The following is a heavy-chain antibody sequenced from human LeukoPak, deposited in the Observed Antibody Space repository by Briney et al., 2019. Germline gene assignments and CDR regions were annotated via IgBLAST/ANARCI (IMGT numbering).Heavy chain of an antibody. CDR1: GFSFNNYA. V-gene: IGHV3-23*01. CDR2: ISGNGGST. J-gene: IGHJ4*02. Sequence: PGGSLRLSCAASGFSFNNYAMSWVRQAPGKGLEWVSGISGNGGSTYYADSVKGRFTISRDNSKNTLYLQMNSLKPEDTAVYYCAKAYYFDCAGYPWGPDYWVEGSLVSVCS. D-gene: IGHD3-22*01. CDR3: AKAYYFDCAGYPWGPDY.